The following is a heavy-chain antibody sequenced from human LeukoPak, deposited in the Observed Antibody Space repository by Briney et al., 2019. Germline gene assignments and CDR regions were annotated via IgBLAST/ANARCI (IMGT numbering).Heavy chain of an antibody. CDR3: ARFGSGRYYMDV. D-gene: IGHD2-15*01. CDR2: IYYSGST. J-gene: IGHJ6*03. V-gene: IGHV4-61*05. CDR1: GGSISSSSYY. Sequence: SETLSLTCTVSGGSISSSSYYWGWIRQPPGKGLEWIGYIYYSGSTNYNPSLKSRVTISVDTSKNQFSLKLSSVTAADTAIYYCARFGSGRYYMDVWGKGTTVTVSS.